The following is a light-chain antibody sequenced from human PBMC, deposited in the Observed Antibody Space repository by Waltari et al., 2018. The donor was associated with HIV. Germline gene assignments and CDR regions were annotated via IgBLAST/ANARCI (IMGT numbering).Light chain of an antibody. Sequence: QSALTQPASVSGSPGQSITISCTGTSSDVGSYNVVSWYQQHPGKAPKLMIYGDNKRTSGVSNRFAGSKSGNTASLTISGLQAEDEADYYCCSYTGSTTWVFGGGTKLTVL. CDR2: GDN. V-gene: IGLV2-23*01. CDR3: CSYTGSTTWV. J-gene: IGLJ3*02. CDR1: SSDVGSYNV.